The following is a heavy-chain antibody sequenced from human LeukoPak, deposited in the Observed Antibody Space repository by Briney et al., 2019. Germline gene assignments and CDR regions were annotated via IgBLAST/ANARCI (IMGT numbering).Heavy chain of an antibody. CDR3: ARVATSFDAFDI. J-gene: IGHJ3*02. CDR1: GYTFTRYG. V-gene: IGHV1-18*01. CDR2: ISAYNGNT. D-gene: IGHD5-12*01. Sequence: ASVNVSCKASGYTFTRYGISWVRQAPGQGLEWMGWISAYNGNTNYAQKLQGRVTMTTDTSTSTAYMELRSLRSDDTAVYYCARVATSFDAFDIWGQGTMVTVSS.